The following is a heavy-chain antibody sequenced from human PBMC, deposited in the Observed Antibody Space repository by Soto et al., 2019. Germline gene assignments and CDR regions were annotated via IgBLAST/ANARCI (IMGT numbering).Heavy chain of an antibody. Sequence: EVQLLQSGGGLAQPGGSLRLSCAASGFTLNNYAVAWVRQAPGKGLEWVSTMIGGSHGTAYSDSVRCRFTVSRDNSKNSLYLQMNSLGAEDTAMYYCAKGKSTGDLDWFDPWGQGSLVTVSS. V-gene: IGHV3-23*01. D-gene: IGHD7-27*01. CDR3: AKGKSTGDLDWFDP. J-gene: IGHJ5*02. CDR1: GFTLNNYA. CDR2: MIGGSHGT.